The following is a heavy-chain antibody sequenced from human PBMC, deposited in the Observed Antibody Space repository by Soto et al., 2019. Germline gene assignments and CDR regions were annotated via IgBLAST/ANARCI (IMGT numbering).Heavy chain of an antibody. J-gene: IGHJ4*02. D-gene: IGHD6-13*01. CDR3: AKDSWYFDL. V-gene: IGHV3-74*01. CDR1: GFVFTNFL. CDR2: IDTSGHST. Sequence: GGSLRLSCEASGFVFTNFLMHWVRHVPGKGLVWVARIDTSGHSTNYAESVKGRFTISRDNAKNTVSLQMNSLRVEDTGVYYCAKDSWYFDLWSQGSQVTVSS.